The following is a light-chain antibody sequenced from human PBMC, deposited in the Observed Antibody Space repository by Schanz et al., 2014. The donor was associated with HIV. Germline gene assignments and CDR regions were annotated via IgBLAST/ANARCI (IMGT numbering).Light chain of an antibody. CDR1: QRLSSSY. Sequence: EIVLTQSPGSLSLSPGGRATLSCGASQRLSSSYLAWYQQKRDQPPRLVIYATSTRAAGIPDRFSGTGSETDFTLPISSLEPEDFAVYYCQQYGTTFGGGTKVEIK. CDR3: QQYGTT. V-gene: IGKV3-20*01. J-gene: IGKJ4*01. CDR2: ATS.